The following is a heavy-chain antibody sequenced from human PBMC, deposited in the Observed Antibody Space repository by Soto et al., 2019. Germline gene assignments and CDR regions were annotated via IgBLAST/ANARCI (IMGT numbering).Heavy chain of an antibody. Sequence: ASVKVTCKASGYTFTSCCISWVRQAPGQGLEWMGIINPSGGSTSYAQKFQCRVTMTRDTSTSTVYMELSSLRSEDTAVYYCARGRGKYSYGYLFDYWGQGTLVTGSS. CDR3: ARGRGKYSYGYLFDY. V-gene: IGHV1-46*01. CDR2: INPSGGST. D-gene: IGHD5-18*01. CDR1: GYTFTSCC. J-gene: IGHJ4*02.